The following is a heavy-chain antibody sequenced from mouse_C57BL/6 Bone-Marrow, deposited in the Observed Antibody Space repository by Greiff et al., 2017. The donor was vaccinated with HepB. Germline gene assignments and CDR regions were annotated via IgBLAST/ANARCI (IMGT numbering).Heavy chain of an antibody. CDR1: GYTFTSYG. V-gene: IGHV1-81*01. D-gene: IGHD1-1*01. CDR3: ARGEDYYGSSPSMDY. Sequence: VMLVESGAELARPGASVKLSCKASGYTFTSYGISWVKQRTGQGLEWIGEIYPRSGNTYYNEKFKGKATLTADKSSSTAYMELRSLTSEDSAVYFCARGEDYYGSSPSMDYWGQGTSVTVSS. J-gene: IGHJ4*01. CDR2: IYPRSGNT.